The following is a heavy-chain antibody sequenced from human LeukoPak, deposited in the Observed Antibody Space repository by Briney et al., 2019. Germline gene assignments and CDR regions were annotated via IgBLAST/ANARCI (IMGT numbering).Heavy chain of an antibody. D-gene: IGHD4-11*01. CDR2: IYYRGST. V-gene: IGHV4-39*07. CDR1: GGSISSSSYY. J-gene: IGHJ2*01. Sequence: PSETLSLTCTVSGGSISSSSYYWGWIRQPPGKGLEWIGNIYYRGSTYYNPSLKSRVTISVDTSKNQFSLNLSSVTPEDTAVYYCARADSTGQWYFDLWGRGTLVTVSS. CDR3: ARADSTGQWYFDL.